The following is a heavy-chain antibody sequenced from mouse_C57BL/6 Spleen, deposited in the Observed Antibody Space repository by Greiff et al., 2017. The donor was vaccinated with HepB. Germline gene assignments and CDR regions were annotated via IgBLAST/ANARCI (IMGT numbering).Heavy chain of an antibody. CDR3: ARSSGGSKDWYFDV. J-gene: IGHJ1*03. Sequence: QVQLKESGAELVKPGASVKLSCKASGYTFTSYWMHWVKQRPGRGLEWIGRIDPNSGGTKYNEKFKSKATLTVDKPSSTAYMQLSSLTSEDSAVYYCARSSGGSKDWYFDVWGTGTTVTVSS. CDR2: IDPNSGGT. CDR1: GYTFTSYW. D-gene: IGHD1-1*01. V-gene: IGHV1-72*01.